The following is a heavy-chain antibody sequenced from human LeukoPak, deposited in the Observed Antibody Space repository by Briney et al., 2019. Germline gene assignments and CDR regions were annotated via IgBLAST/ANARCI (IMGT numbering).Heavy chain of an antibody. CDR1: GFTVSSNY. Sequence: GGSLRLSCAASGFTVSSNYMTRVRQAPGKGLEWVSVFYTGGSVYYADSVKGRFTISRDTSKNTLYLQMSSLRVEDTAVYYCARGGYCTSGSCYSAYWGQGTLVTVSS. V-gene: IGHV3-53*01. D-gene: IGHD2-15*01. CDR2: FYTGGSV. CDR3: ARGGYCTSGSCYSAY. J-gene: IGHJ4*02.